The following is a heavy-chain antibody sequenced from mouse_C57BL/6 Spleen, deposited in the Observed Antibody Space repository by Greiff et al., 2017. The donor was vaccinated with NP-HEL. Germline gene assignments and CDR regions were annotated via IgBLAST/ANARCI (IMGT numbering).Heavy chain of an antibody. CDR1: GFNIKDDY. CDR2: IDPENGDT. Sequence: VQLQQSGAELVRPGASVKLSCTASGFNIKDDYMHWVKQRPEQGLEWIGWIDPENGDTEYASKFQGKATITADTSSNTAYLQLSSLTSEDTAVYYCTPLHSVYYYGTGYWGQGTTLTVSS. J-gene: IGHJ2*01. D-gene: IGHD1-1*01. V-gene: IGHV14-4*01. CDR3: TPLHSVYYYGTGY.